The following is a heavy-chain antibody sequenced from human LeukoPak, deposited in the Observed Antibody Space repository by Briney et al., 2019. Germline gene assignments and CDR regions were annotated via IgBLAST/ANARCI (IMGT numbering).Heavy chain of an antibody. V-gene: IGHV3-23*01. CDR3: ARVNQYYYDSSGYYRY. CDR1: GFTFSSYA. J-gene: IGHJ4*02. CDR2: ISGSGGST. Sequence: PGGSLRLSCAASGFTFSSYAMSWVRQVPGKGLEWVSAISGSGGSTYYADSVKGRFTISRDNAKNSLYLQMNSLRAEDTAVYYCARVNQYYYDSSGYYRYWGQGTLVTVSS. D-gene: IGHD3-22*01.